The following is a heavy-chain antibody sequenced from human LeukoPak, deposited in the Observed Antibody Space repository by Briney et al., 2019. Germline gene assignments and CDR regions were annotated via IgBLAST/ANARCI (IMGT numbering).Heavy chain of an antibody. V-gene: IGHV4-34*01. CDR1: GGSFSGYY. CDR2: INHSGST. J-gene: IGHJ4*02. D-gene: IGHD5-12*01. Sequence: SETLSLTCAVYGGSFSGYYWSWIRQPPGKGLEWIGEINHSGSTNYNPSLKSRVTISVDTSKNQFSLKLSSVTAADTAVYYCARGRSPWLRVFDYWGQGTLVTVSS. CDR3: ARGRSPWLRVFDY.